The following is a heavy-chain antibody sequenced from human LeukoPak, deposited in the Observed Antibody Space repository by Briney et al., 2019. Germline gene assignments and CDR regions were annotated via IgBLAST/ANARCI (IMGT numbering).Heavy chain of an antibody. CDR3: ARDEQELYYYDSSGYYWPY. CDR1: GYTFTSYY. V-gene: IGHV1-46*01. J-gene: IGHJ4*02. Sequence: ASVKVSCKASGYTFTSYYMHWVRQAPGQGLEWMGIINPSGGSTSYAQKFQGRVTMTRDTSTSTVYMELSSLRSDDTAVYYCARDEQELYYYDSSGYYWPYWGQGTLVTVSS. D-gene: IGHD3-22*01. CDR2: INPSGGST.